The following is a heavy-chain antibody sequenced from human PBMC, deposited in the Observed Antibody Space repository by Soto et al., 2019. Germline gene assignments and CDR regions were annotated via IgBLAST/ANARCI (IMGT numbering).Heavy chain of an antibody. CDR2: IYYSGST. D-gene: IGHD6-13*01. Sequence: SETRSLTCTVSGGSISSSSYYWGWIRQPPGKGLEWIGSIYYSGSTYYNPSLKSRVTISVDASKNQFSLKLSSVTAADTAVYYCARRLIAAAGGWFDPWGQGTLVT. CDR3: ARRLIAAAGGWFDP. CDR1: GGSISSSSYY. V-gene: IGHV4-39*01. J-gene: IGHJ5*02.